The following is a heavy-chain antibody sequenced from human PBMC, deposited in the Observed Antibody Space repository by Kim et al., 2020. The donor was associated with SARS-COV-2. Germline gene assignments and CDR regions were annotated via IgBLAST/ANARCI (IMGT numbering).Heavy chain of an antibody. CDR2: ITYDGSTT. V-gene: IGHV3-30*03. J-gene: IGHJ5*01. CDR3: ARDRGVGVADYYNLFDS. CDR1: GFTFSSYG. Sequence: GGSLRLSCAASGFTFSSYGMHWVRQAPGKGLEWVSVITYDGSTTYYADSVKGRFTISRDNSKNTLYLQMNSLRAEDTAVYYCARDRGVGVADYYNLFDS. D-gene: IGHD3-10*01.